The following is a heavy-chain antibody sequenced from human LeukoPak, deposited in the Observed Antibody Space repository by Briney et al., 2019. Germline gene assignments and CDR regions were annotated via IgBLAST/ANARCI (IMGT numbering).Heavy chain of an antibody. CDR2: INSDGSST. Sequence: GGSLRLSCAASGFTFSSYWMHWVRQAPGKGLVWVSRINSDGSSTSYADSVKGRFTISRDNAKNTLYLQMNSLRAEDTAVYYCVRVGDTAMVYFDYWGQGTLVTVSS. D-gene: IGHD5-18*01. CDR1: GFTFSSYW. CDR3: VRVGDTAMVYFDY. V-gene: IGHV3-74*01. J-gene: IGHJ4*02.